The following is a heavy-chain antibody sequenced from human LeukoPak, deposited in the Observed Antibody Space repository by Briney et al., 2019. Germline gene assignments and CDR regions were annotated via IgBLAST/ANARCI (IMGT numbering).Heavy chain of an antibody. CDR2: ISAYNGNT. J-gene: IGHJ5*02. V-gene: IGHV1-18*01. D-gene: IGHD2-2*01. CDR1: GYTFTSYG. CDR3: ARDPYCSSTSCYGWFDP. Sequence: ASVKVSCKASGYTFTSYGISWVRQAPGQGLEWMGWISAYNGNTNYAQKLRGRVTMTTDASTSTAYMELRSLRSDDTAVYYCARDPYCSSTSCYGWFDPWGQGTLVTVSS.